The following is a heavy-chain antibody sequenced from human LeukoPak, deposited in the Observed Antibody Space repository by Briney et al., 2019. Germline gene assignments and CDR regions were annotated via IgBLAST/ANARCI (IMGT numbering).Heavy chain of an antibody. CDR1: GFTFSSYR. CDR2: ISSSGSDI. D-gene: IGHD6-19*01. V-gene: IGHV3-21*01. J-gene: IGHJ4*02. CDR3: ARVHSAGSLFYFDY. Sequence: PGGSLRLSCAGSGFTFSSYRMNWVRQAPGKGLEWVSFISSSGSDIFYADSVKGRFTISRDNAKNSAYLQMNSLRAEDTAVYYCARVHSAGSLFYFDYWGQGILVTVSS.